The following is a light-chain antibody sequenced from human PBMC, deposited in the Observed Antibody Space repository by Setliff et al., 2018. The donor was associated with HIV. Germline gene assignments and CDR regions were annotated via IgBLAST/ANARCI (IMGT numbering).Light chain of an antibody. CDR2: KAS. CDR1: QDINHW. J-gene: IGKJ5*01. Sequence: DVQMTQSPSTLSASVGDRVTITCRASQDINHWLAWYQQKPGKAPKALIYKASSLESGVPSRFSGSGSGTEFTLTISSLQPDDFATYYCQHYNSYPITFGQGTRLEIK. V-gene: IGKV1-5*03. CDR3: QHYNSYPIT.